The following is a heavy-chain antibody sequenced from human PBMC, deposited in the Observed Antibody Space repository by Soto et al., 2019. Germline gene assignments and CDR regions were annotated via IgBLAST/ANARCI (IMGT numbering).Heavy chain of an antibody. V-gene: IGHV1-69*02. Sequence: QVQLVQSGAEVRKPGSSVKVSCEASGGSFISYIFTWVRQAPGQGLEWMGRSIPIQGRADYALKFHDRVTITADRSKPTVYLELRSLRPADTALYYCAKSLVFVDHAYMDVWGKGTTVTVSS. CDR2: SIPIQGRA. J-gene: IGHJ6*03. D-gene: IGHD2-21*01. CDR1: GGSFISYI. CDR3: AKSLVFVDHAYMDV.